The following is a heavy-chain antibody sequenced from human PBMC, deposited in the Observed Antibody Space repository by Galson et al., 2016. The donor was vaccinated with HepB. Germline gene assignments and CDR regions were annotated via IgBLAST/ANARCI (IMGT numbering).Heavy chain of an antibody. CDR2: ISWNGART. CDR1: GFIFDDYG. V-gene: IGHV3-20*04. Sequence: SLRLSCAASGFIFDDYGMSWVRQAPGKGLEWVSGISWNGARTGYADSVKGRFTISRDNSKNTLYLQMNSLRAEDHAVYFCARERYYGSGNYQDYWGQGTLVTVSA. CDR3: ARERYYGSGNYQDY. J-gene: IGHJ4*02. D-gene: IGHD3-10*01.